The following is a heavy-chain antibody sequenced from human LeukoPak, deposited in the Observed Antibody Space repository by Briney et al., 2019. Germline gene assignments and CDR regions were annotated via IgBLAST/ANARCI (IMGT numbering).Heavy chain of an antibody. Sequence: PGGSLRLSCAASGFTFSSYGMHWVRQAPGKGLEWVAFIRYDGSNKYYADSVKGRFTISRDNSKNTLYLQMNSLRAEDTAVYYCARYIGYFDWLGAFDIWGQGTMVTVSS. CDR1: GFTFSSYG. V-gene: IGHV3-30*02. CDR3: ARYIGYFDWLGAFDI. CDR2: IRYDGSNK. J-gene: IGHJ3*02. D-gene: IGHD3-9*01.